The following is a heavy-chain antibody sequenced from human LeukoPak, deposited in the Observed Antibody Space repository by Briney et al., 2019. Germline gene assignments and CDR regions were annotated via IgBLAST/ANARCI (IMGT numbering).Heavy chain of an antibody. CDR2: IRYDGSNK. CDR1: GFTFSSYG. V-gene: IGHV3-30*02. CDR3: AKGQQWLNWFDP. D-gene: IGHD6-19*01. J-gene: IGHJ5*02. Sequence: GGSLRLSCAASGFTFSSYGMHWVRQAPGKGLEWVAFIRYDGSNKYYADSVKGRFTISRDNSKNTLYLQMNSLRAEDTAVYYCAKGQQWLNWFDPWGQGTLVTVSS.